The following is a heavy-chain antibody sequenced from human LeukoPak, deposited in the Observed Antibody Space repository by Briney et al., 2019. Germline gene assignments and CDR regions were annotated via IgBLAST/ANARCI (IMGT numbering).Heavy chain of an antibody. J-gene: IGHJ4*02. Sequence: GGSLTLSCAASGFSFSRYSVNWVRQAPGKGLEWVSFIGSSSRYIYYADSVKGRFTISRDDAKNSLYLQMNSLRAEDTAVYYCARDVGSGSYSASDYWGQGTLVTVSS. V-gene: IGHV3-21*01. D-gene: IGHD3-10*01. CDR1: GFSFSRYS. CDR3: ARDVGSGSYSASDY. CDR2: IGSSSRYI.